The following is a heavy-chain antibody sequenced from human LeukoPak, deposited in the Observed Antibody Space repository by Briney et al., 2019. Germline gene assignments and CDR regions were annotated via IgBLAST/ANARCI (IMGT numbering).Heavy chain of an antibody. Sequence: SETLSLTCSVSGGSITSYSWSWIRQPAGKGLEWIGRLHTSGSTYYNPSLKSRVTISVDTSKNQFSLKLSSVTAADTAVYYCARHRNLLLSMGFDPWGQGTLVTVSS. CDR3: ARHRNLLLSMGFDP. CDR2: LHTSGST. D-gene: IGHD2-15*01. CDR1: GGSITSYS. V-gene: IGHV4-4*07. J-gene: IGHJ5*02.